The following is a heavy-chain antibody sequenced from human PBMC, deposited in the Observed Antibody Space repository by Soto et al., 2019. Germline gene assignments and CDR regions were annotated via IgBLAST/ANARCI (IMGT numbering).Heavy chain of an antibody. Sequence: QVQVVQSGVEVRRPGSSVKVSCKASGDTFKNCVISWVRQAPGQGLEWMGGIIPLFGTTDFAQRFQGRLTITTDESTTPAYMELSRLRSEYTATYYCAAELGFGKLSVVWGQGTTVIVSS. CDR1: GDTFKNCV. CDR2: IIPLFGTT. D-gene: IGHD3-10*01. J-gene: IGHJ6*02. CDR3: AAELGFGKLSVV. V-gene: IGHV1-69*01.